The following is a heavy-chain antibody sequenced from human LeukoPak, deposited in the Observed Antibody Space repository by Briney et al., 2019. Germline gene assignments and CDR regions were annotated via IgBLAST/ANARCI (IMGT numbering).Heavy chain of an antibody. CDR1: GFTFSSYG. CDR3: AKLSGY. J-gene: IGHJ4*02. CDR2: ISYDGSNK. Sequence: GRSLRLSCAASGFTFSSYGMHWVRQAPGKGLEWVAVISYDGSNKYYADSVKGRFTISRDNSKNTLYLQMNSLRAEDTAVCYCAKLSGYWGQGTLVTVSS. V-gene: IGHV3-30*18. D-gene: IGHD5/OR15-5a*01.